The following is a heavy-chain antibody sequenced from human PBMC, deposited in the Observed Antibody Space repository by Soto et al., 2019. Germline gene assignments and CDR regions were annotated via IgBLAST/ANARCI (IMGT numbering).Heavy chain of an antibody. CDR3: AKATVGYSRAHFDY. Sequence: EVQLLESGGGLVQPGGSLRLSCAASGFTFSSYAMSWVRQAPGKGLEWVSAISGGGAGIYYADSVRGRFTISRDNSKNTLYLQMNSLRAEDTAVYYCAKATVGYSRAHFDYWGQGTLVTVSS. CDR2: ISGGGAGI. J-gene: IGHJ4*02. D-gene: IGHD6-13*01. CDR1: GFTFSSYA. V-gene: IGHV3-23*01.